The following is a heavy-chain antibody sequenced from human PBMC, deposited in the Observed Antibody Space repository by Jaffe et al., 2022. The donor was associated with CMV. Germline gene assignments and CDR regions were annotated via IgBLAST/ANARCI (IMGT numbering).Heavy chain of an antibody. D-gene: IGHD6-13*01. CDR2: ISGSSSYI. CDR3: VRIPIAAAVDF. V-gene: IGHV3-21*01. CDR1: GFTFSSYS. J-gene: IGHJ4*02. Sequence: EVQLVESGGGQVKPGGSLRLSCAASGFTFSSYSMNWVRQAPGKGLEWVSSISGSSSYIYYADSVKGRFTISRDNAKNSLYLQMNSLRAEDTAVYYCVRIPIAAAVDFWGQGTLVTVSS.